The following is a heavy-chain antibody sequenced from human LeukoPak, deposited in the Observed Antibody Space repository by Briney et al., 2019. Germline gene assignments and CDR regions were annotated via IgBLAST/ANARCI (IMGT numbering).Heavy chain of an antibody. CDR1: GAPMNTYY. D-gene: IGHD1-26*01. CDR2: IYNSGT. CDR3: AIKKGGWFDP. V-gene: IGHV4-4*09. J-gene: IGHJ5*02. Sequence: SETLSLTCTVSGAPMNTYYWSWIRQPPGKGLEWIGYIYNSGTNYNPSLKSRVTISVDTSKNQFSLKLSSVTAADTAVYYCAIKKGGWFDPWGQGTLVTVSS.